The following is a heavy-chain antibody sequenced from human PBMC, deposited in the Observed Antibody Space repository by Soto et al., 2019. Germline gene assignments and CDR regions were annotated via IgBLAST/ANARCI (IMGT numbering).Heavy chain of an antibody. CDR1: GDSISSYY. V-gene: IGHV4-4*07. CDR3: ARLQSSYGYWFDP. Sequence: PSETLSLTCSVSGDSISSYYWSWIRQPAGQGLEWIGRFEIGGSSNYNPSPKSRVTMSVDTSKNQDSLKLSSVTAADSAVYFCARLQSSYGYWFDPWGQGTLVTVSS. J-gene: IGHJ5*02. CDR2: FEIGGSS. D-gene: IGHD5-18*01.